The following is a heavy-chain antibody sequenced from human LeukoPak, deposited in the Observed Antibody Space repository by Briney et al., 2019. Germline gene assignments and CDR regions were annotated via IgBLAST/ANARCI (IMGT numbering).Heavy chain of an antibody. J-gene: IGHJ4*02. CDR2: ISGSGSGGST. CDR1: GFTFSSSA. D-gene: IGHD5-24*01. CDR3: AKSGYNRFDY. Sequence: GGSLRLSCAASGFTFSSSALSWVRQAPGKGLEWVSNISGSGSGGSTYYADSVKGRFTISRDNSKNTLYLQMNSLRAGDTAVYYCAKSGYNRFDYWGQGTLVTVSS. V-gene: IGHV3-23*01.